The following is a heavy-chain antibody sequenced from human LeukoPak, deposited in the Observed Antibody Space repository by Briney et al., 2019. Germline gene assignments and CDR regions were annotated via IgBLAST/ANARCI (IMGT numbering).Heavy chain of an antibody. V-gene: IGHV4-61*01. Sequence: SETLSLTCTVSGGSVSSDIYYWTWIRQPPGKGLEWIGYIYDSGSTNYNPSLKSRVTVSVDTSKNQLSLKLSSVTAADTAVYYCARRKAARPRDYYFDYWGQGTLVTVSS. CDR1: GGSVSSDIYY. CDR3: ARRKAARPRDYYFDY. D-gene: IGHD6-6*01. CDR2: IYDSGST. J-gene: IGHJ4*02.